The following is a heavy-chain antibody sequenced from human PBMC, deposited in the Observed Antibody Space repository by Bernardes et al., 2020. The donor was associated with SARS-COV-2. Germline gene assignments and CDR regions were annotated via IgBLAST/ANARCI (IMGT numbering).Heavy chain of an antibody. CDR1: GGSISSSSYY. CDR2: IYYSGST. J-gene: IGHJ4*02. CDR3: AIGGSRATWIQLWFSPPFDY. D-gene: IGHD5-18*01. Sequence: SETLSLTCTVSGGSISSSSYYWGWIRQPPGKGLEWIGSIYYSGSTYYNPSLKSLVTISVDTSKNQSSLKLSSVTAADTAVYYCAIGGSRATWIQLWFSPPFDYWGQGTLVTVSS. V-gene: IGHV4-39*01.